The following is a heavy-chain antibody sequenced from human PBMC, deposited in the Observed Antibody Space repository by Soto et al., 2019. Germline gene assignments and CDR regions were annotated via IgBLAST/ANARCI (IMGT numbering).Heavy chain of an antibody. Sequence: PETLSLTCTVSGGSISPYYWSWIRQPPGKGLEWIGYIYYSGDTEYNPSLKSRVTISVDTSKNQFSLKLSSVTAADTAVYYCARDWYYYDSSGYPRVYGMDVWGQGTTVTVSS. D-gene: IGHD3-22*01. V-gene: IGHV4-59*01. CDR3: ARDWYYYDSSGYPRVYGMDV. CDR2: IYYSGDT. CDR1: GGSISPYY. J-gene: IGHJ6*02.